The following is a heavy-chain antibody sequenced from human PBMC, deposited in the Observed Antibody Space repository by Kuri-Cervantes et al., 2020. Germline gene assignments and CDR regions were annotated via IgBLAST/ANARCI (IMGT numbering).Heavy chain of an antibody. J-gene: IGHJ4*02. Sequence: GGSLRLSCAASGFTFGSYAMRWVRQAPGKGLEWVAVISYDGSNKYYADSVKGRFTISRDNSKNTLYLQMNSLRAEDTAVYYCARSDSSSWDRDFYFDYWGQGTLVTVSS. V-gene: IGHV3-30-3*01. CDR3: ARSDSSSWDRDFYFDY. CDR2: ISYDGSNK. D-gene: IGHD6-13*01. CDR1: GFTFGSYA.